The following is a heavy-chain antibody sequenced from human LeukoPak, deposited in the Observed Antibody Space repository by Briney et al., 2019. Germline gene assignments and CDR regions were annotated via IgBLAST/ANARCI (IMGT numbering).Heavy chain of an antibody. CDR3: ARGYTATGNWYFDL. J-gene: IGHJ2*01. D-gene: IGHD4-17*01. Sequence: ASVMISCKASGYTFTSYGISWGRRAPGQELVWLGWICAHNGNTKYAQNLQGRVTMTTDTSTRTAYMELRSLRSDDTALYYCARGYTATGNWYFDLWGRGTLVSASS. CDR1: GYTFTSYG. CDR2: ICAHNGNT. V-gene: IGHV1-18*01.